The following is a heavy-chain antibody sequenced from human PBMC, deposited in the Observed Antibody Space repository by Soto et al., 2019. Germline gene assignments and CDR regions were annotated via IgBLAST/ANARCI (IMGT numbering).Heavy chain of an antibody. Sequence: SVKVSCKASGGTFSSYAISWVRQAPGQGLEWMGGIIPIFGTANYAQKFQGRVTITADKSTSTAYMELSSLRSEDTAVYYCATPSMKDHYYYYGMDVWGQGTTVTVSS. CDR1: GGTFSSYA. CDR3: ATPSMKDHYYYYGMDV. J-gene: IGHJ6*02. V-gene: IGHV1-69*06. CDR2: IIPIFGTA.